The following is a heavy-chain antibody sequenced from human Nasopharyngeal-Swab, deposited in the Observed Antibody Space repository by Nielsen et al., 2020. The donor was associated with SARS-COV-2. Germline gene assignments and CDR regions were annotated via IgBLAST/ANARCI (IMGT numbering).Heavy chain of an antibody. CDR3: ARLGGSSWCFDY. Sequence: GVLKISCAASGFTFSSYAMHRVRQAPGKGLEWVANIKQDGSEKYYVDSVKGRFTISRDNAKNSLYLQMNSLRAEDTAVYYCARLGGSSWCFDYWGQGTLVTVSS. CDR1: GFTFSSYA. CDR2: IKQDGSEK. J-gene: IGHJ4*02. V-gene: IGHV3-7*01. D-gene: IGHD6-13*01.